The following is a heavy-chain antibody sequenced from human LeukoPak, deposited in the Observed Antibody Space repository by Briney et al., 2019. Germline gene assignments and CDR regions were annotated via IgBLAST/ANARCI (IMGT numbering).Heavy chain of an antibody. J-gene: IGHJ4*02. V-gene: IGHV1-18*01. D-gene: IGHD3-10*01. CDR3: ARSYLGGDSVWFGELYNY. CDR2: ISAYNGNT. Sequence: ASVKVSCKASGYTFTSYGISWVRQAPGQGLEWMGWISAYNGNTNYAQKLQGRVTMTTDTSTGTAYMELRSLRSDDTAVYYCARSYLGGDSVWFGELYNYWGQGTLVTVSS. CDR1: GYTFTSYG.